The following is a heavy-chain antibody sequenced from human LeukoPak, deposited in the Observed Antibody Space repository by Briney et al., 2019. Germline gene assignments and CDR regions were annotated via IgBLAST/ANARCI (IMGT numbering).Heavy chain of an antibody. D-gene: IGHD6-19*01. CDR1: GFTFSRYW. J-gene: IGHJ6*02. CDR2: IKQDGSVK. V-gene: IGHV3-7*01. CDR3: AGLFRGWSLEDV. Sequence: GGSLRLSCAASGFTFSRYWMSWVRQAPGKGLEWVANIKQDGSVKYCVDSVKGRFTISRDNAKNSLYLQMNSLRAEDTAVYYCAGLFRGWSLEDVWGQGTTVTVSS.